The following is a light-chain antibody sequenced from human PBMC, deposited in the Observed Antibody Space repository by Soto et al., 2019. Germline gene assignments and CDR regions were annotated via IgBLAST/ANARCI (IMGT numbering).Light chain of an antibody. V-gene: IGKV3D-20*02. Sequence: EIVLTQAPGTLSLSPGERATLSRRASQSVSSSYFAWYQQKPGQAPRLLIYGASSRATGIPDRFSGAGSGTDFTLTISSLEPEDFAVYYCQQRSNWPRTFGQGTKVDIK. CDR2: GAS. J-gene: IGKJ1*01. CDR3: QQRSNWPRT. CDR1: QSVSSSY.